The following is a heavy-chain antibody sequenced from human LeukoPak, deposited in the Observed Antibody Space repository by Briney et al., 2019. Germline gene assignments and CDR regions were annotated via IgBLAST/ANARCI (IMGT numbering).Heavy chain of an antibody. CDR3: ARRERRYYYGSGTSWFDP. V-gene: IGHV4-34*01. CDR1: GGSFSGYY. Sequence: SETLSLTCAVYGGSFSGYYWSWIRQPPGKGLEWIGEINHSGSTNYNPSLKSRVTISVDTSKNQFSLKLSSVTAADTAVYYCARRERRYYYGSGTSWFDPWGQGTLVTVSS. CDR2: INHSGST. J-gene: IGHJ5*02. D-gene: IGHD3-10*01.